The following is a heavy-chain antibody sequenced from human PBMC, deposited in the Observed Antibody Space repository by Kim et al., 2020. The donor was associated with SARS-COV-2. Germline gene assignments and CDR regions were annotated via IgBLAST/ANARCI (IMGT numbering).Heavy chain of an antibody. CDR3: SPYDSSGYPIGY. CDR2: TRNKANSYTT. D-gene: IGHD3-22*01. Sequence: GGSLRLSCAASGFTFSDHYMDWVRQAPGKGLEWVGRTRNKANSYTTEYAASVKGRFTISRDDSKNSLYLQMNSLKTEDTAVYYCSPYDSSGYPIGYWGQ. V-gene: IGHV3-72*01. J-gene: IGHJ4*02. CDR1: GFTFSDHY.